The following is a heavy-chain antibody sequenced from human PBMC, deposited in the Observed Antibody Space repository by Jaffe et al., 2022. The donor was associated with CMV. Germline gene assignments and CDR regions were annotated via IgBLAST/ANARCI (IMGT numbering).Heavy chain of an antibody. Sequence: EVQLVESGGGLVKPGRSLRLSCTASGFTFGDYAMSWFRQAPGKGLEWVGFIRSKAYGGTTEYAASVKGRFTISRDDSKSIAYLQMNSLKTEDTAVYYCTRGRRGTMIVGVYWGQGTLVTVSS. CDR3: TRGRRGTMIVGVY. CDR2: IRSKAYGGTT. D-gene: IGHD3-22*01. V-gene: IGHV3-49*05. CDR1: GFTFGDYA. J-gene: IGHJ4*02.